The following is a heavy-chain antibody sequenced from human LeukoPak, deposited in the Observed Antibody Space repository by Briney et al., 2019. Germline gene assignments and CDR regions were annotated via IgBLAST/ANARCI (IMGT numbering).Heavy chain of an antibody. D-gene: IGHD5-18*01. V-gene: IGHV3-11*04. CDR3: ARDSGHVDTAMAYDY. J-gene: IGHJ4*02. Sequence: GGSLRLSCAASGFTFSDYYMSWIRQAPGKGLEWVSFISSSGSTIDYADSVKGRFTISRDNAKNSLYLQMNSLRAEDTAVYYCARDSGHVDTAMAYDYWGQGTLVTVSS. CDR2: ISSSGSTI. CDR1: GFTFSDYY.